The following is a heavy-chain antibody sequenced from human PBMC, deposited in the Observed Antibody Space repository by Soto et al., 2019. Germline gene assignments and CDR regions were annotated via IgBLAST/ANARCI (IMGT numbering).Heavy chain of an antibody. V-gene: IGHV3-30-3*01. CDR2: ISYDGSNK. CDR1: GFTFSSYA. J-gene: IGHJ5*02. CDR3: AREWIQLWLPWFDP. D-gene: IGHD5-18*01. Sequence: ESGGGVVQPGRSLRLSCAASGFTFSSYAMHWVRQAPGKGLEWVAVISYDGSNKYYADSVKGRFTISRDNSKNTLYLQMNSLRAEDTAVYYCAREWIQLWLPWFDPWGQGTLVTVSS.